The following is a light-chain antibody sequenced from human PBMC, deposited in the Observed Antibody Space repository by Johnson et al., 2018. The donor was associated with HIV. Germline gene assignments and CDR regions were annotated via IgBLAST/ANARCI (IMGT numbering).Light chain of an antibody. V-gene: IGLV1-51*01. CDR1: SSNIGNNY. CDR3: GTWDSSLTLYV. Sequence: QSVLTQPPSVSAAPGQKVTISCSGSSSNIGNNYVSWYQQLPGTAPKLLIYDNNKRPSGTPDRFSGSKSGTSATLGITGLQTGDEADYYCGTWDSSLTLYVFGTGTKVTVL. J-gene: IGLJ1*01. CDR2: DNN.